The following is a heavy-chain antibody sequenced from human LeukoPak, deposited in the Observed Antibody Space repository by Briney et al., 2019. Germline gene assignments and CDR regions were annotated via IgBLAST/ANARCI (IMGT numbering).Heavy chain of an antibody. D-gene: IGHD2-21*02. CDR3: ARGPQQAYCGGDCYSYFDY. J-gene: IGHJ4*02. V-gene: IGHV1-69*13. Sequence: GASVKVSCKASGGTFSSYAISWVRQAPGQGLEWMGGIIPIFGTANYAQKFQGRVTITADESTSTAYMELSSLRSEDTAVYYCARGPQQAYCGGDCYSYFDYWGQGTLVTVSS. CDR2: IIPIFGTA. CDR1: GGTFSSYA.